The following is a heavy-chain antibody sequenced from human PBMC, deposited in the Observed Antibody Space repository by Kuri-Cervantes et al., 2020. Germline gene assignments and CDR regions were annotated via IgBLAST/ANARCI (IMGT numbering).Heavy chain of an antibody. CDR2: INHSGST. J-gene: IGHJ5*02. CDR3: NVVAATHNWFDP. CDR1: GGSFSGYY. V-gene: IGHV4-34*09. Sequence: SETLSLTCAVYGGSFSGYYWSWIRQLPGKGLEWVGEINHSGSTNYNPSLKSRVTISVDTSKNQFSLKLSSVTAADTAVYYCNVVAATHNWFDPWGQGTLVTVSS. D-gene: IGHD2-15*01.